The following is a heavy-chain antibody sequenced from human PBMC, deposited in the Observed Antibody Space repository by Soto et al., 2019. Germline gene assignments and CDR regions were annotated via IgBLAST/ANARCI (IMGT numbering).Heavy chain of an antibody. CDR1: GGSISSYY. J-gene: IGHJ5*02. CDR3: ARAVGIAAAGTGGWFDP. V-gene: IGHV4-59*01. D-gene: IGHD6-13*01. Sequence: PSETLSLTCAVSGGSISSYYWSWIRQPPGKGLEWIGYIYYSGSTNYNPSLKSRVTISVDTSKNQFSLKLSSVTAADTAVYYCARAVGIAAAGTGGWFDPWGQGTLVTVSS. CDR2: IYYSGST.